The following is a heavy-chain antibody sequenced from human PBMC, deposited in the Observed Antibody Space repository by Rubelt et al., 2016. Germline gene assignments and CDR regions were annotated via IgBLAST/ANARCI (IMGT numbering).Heavy chain of an antibody. Sequence: QLQLQESGPGLVKPSETLSLTCTVSGGSFSTSTYYWGWIRQPPGKGLEWIGTVYCSGSTYYNPSLKSRVTISVDTPKNQFSLKRSSVTAADTAVYYCARVTEWPTGNALDFWGQGRMVTVSS. CDR2: VYCSGST. V-gene: IGHV4-39*07. D-gene: IGHD3-3*01. CDR3: ARVTEWPTGNALDF. CDR1: GGSFSTSTYY. J-gene: IGHJ3*01.